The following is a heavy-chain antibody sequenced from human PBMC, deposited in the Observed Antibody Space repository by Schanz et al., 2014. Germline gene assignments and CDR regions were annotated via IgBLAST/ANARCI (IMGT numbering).Heavy chain of an antibody. CDR2: ISYDGSIT. V-gene: IGHV3-30*18. CDR3: AKSY. CDR1: GFTFSSYW. J-gene: IGHJ4*02. Sequence: VQLVESGGGLVQPGGSLRLSCAASGFTFSSYWMSWVRQAPGKGLDWVAVISYDGSITYYADSVKDRFTISRDNSKNIMFLQMNSLKTEDTAVYFCAKSYWGQGTLVTVSS.